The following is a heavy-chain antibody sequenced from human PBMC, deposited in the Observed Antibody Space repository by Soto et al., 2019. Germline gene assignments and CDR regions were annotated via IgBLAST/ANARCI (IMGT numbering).Heavy chain of an antibody. CDR2: ISAYNGNT. Sequence: ASVKVSCKASGYTFTSYAMHWVRQAPGQGLEWMGWISAYNGNTNYAQKLQSRETMTTDTSTSTAYKEMRSLRSDDTAVNYCARDRVVAASYFQHWGQGTLVTVSS. D-gene: IGHD2-15*01. J-gene: IGHJ1*01. V-gene: IGHV1-18*01. CDR3: ARDRVVAASYFQH. CDR1: GYTFTSYA.